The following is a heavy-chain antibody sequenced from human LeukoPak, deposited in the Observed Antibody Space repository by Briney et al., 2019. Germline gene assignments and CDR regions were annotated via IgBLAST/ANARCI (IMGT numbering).Heavy chain of an antibody. Sequence: GGSLRLSCAASGFTFRSYGMHWVRQAPGKGLEWVAFIRFDGNTKYYADSVKGRFTISRDNSKNTLYLQMNSLRAEDTAVYYCAKDELGYGDYPYYFDYWGQGTLVTVSS. J-gene: IGHJ4*02. CDR3: AKDELGYGDYPYYFDY. CDR1: GFTFRSYG. CDR2: IRFDGNTK. D-gene: IGHD4-17*01. V-gene: IGHV3-30*02.